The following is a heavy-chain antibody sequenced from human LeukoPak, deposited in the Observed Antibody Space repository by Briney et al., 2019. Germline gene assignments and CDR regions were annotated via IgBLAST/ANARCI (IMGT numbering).Heavy chain of an antibody. D-gene: IGHD3-10*01. V-gene: IGHV4-30-4*08. CDR1: GGSISSGDSY. CDR2: IYYSGST. CDR3: AEVSFKGNFYYMDV. J-gene: IGHJ6*03. Sequence: SETLSLTCTVSGGSISSGDSYWTWIRQPPGKGLEWIGYIYYSGSTYYNPSLKSRATISVDTSKNQFSLKLSSVSAADTAVYYCAEVSFKGNFYYMDVWGKGTTVTVSS.